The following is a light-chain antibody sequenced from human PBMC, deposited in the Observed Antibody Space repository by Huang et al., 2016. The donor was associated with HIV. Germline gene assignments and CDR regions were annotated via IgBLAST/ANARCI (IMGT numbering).Light chain of an antibody. CDR1: QSISSW. CDR3: QQYNSYWT. CDR2: KAS. J-gene: IGKJ1*01. V-gene: IGKV1-5*03. Sequence: DIQMTQSPSTLSASVGDRVTITCRASQSISSWLAWYQQKPGKDPKLLIYKASSLESGVPSRFSGSGSGTEFTLTISSLQPDDFATYYCQQYNSYWTVGQGTKVEIK.